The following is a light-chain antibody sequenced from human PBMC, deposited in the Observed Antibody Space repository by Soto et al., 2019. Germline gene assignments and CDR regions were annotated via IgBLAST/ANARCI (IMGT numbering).Light chain of an antibody. V-gene: IGKV3-11*01. CDR2: DAS. J-gene: IGKJ5*01. CDR1: QSVSSY. Sequence: EIVLTQSPATLSLSPGERATLSCRASQSVSSYLAWYQQKPGQAPRLLIYDASNRATGIPARFSGSGSGTDFTLTISSLEPEDFAVYYCQQRSNWPITFGQGTRL. CDR3: QQRSNWPIT.